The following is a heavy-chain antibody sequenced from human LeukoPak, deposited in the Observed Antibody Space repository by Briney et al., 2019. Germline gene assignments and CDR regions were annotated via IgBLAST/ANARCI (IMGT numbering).Heavy chain of an antibody. CDR3: ARDGTKAMDTTYYYYYMDV. D-gene: IGHD2-8*01. Sequence: GASVKVSCKASGGTFSSYAISWVRQAPGQGLEWMGGIIPIFGTANYAQKFQGRVTITADKSTSTAYMELSSLRSEDTAVYYCARDGTKAMDTTYYYYYMDVWGKGTTVTVSS. CDR1: GGTFSSYA. J-gene: IGHJ6*03. CDR2: IIPIFGTA. V-gene: IGHV1-69*06.